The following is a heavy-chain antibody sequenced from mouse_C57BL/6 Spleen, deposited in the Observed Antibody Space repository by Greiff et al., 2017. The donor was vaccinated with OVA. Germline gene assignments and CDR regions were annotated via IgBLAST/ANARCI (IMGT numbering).Heavy chain of an antibody. CDR2: ISSGSSTI. CDR1: GFTFSDYG. V-gene: IGHV5-17*01. CDR3: ARDYGSSYGWFAY. D-gene: IGHD1-1*01. Sequence: EVKLVESGGGLVKPGGSLKLSCAASGFTFSDYGMHWVRQAPEKGLEWVAYISSGSSTIYYADTVKGRFTISRDNAKNTLFLQMTSLRSEDTARYYCARDYGSSYGWFAYWGQGTLVTVSA. J-gene: IGHJ3*01.